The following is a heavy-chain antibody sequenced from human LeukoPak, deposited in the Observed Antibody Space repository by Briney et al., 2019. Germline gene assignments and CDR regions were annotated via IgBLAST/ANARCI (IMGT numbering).Heavy chain of an antibody. V-gene: IGHV3-21*01. Sequence: GGSLRLSCAASGFTFSSYSMNWVRQAPGKGLEWVSSISSSSSYIYYADSVKGRFTISRDNAQNSLYLQMNSLRAEDTAVYYCARDVVTYAFDIWGQGTMVTVSS. J-gene: IGHJ3*02. D-gene: IGHD2-21*02. CDR1: GFTFSSYS. CDR3: ARDVVTYAFDI. CDR2: ISSSSSYI.